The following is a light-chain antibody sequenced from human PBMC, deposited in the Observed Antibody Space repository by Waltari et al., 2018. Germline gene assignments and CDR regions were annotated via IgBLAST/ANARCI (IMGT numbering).Light chain of an antibody. J-gene: IGKJ4*01. CDR2: RSS. CDR1: QDIIYN. Sequence: AIQLTQSPSSLSASVGDRITITCQATQDIIYNLAWYQQKPGKAPNLLIFRSSTLQTGVPSRFSGSGSGTDFSLTISSLQPEDFATYFCQQGYSVPLTFGGGTRVEIK. V-gene: IGKV1-13*02. CDR3: QQGYSVPLT.